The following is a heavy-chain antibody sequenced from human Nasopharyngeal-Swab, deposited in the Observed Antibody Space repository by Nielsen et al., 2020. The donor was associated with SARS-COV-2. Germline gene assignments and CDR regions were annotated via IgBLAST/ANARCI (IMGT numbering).Heavy chain of an antibody. CDR2: IYYSGST. CDR1: GGSISSGGYY. CDR3: ARTVLRFLEWSHYYMDV. J-gene: IGHJ6*03. Sequence: LRLSCTVSGGSISSGGYYWSWIRQQPGKGLEWIGYIYYSGSTYYNPSLKSRVTISVDASKNQFSLKLSSVTAADTAVYYCARTVLRFLEWSHYYMDVWGKGTTVTASS. D-gene: IGHD3-3*01. V-gene: IGHV4-31*03.